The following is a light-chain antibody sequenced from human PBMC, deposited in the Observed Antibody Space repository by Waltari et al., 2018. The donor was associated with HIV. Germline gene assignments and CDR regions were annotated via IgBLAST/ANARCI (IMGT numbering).Light chain of an antibody. V-gene: IGKV3-15*01. CDR3: QQYYSTPWT. CDR2: GAS. J-gene: IGKJ1*01. Sequence: VMTQSPATLSVSPGERATLSCRASQSVSSNLAWYRQKPGQAPRLLIYGASTRATGIPARFSGSGSGTEFTLTISRLQAEDVAVYYCQQYYSTPWTFGQGTRVEIK. CDR1: QSVSSN.